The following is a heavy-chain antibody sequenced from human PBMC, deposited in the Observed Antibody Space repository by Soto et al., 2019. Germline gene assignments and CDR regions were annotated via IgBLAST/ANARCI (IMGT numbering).Heavy chain of an antibody. CDR3: ARAEAYCGGDCYPNWYFDL. D-gene: IGHD2-21*02. CDR1: GYPFTSYD. CDR2: MNPNSGNT. Sequence: QVQLVQSGAEVKKPGASVKVSCKASGYPFTSYDINWVRQATGQGLEWMGWMNPNSGNTGYAQKFQGRVTMTRNTSISTAYMELSSLRSEDTAVYYCARAEAYCGGDCYPNWYFDLWGRGTLVTVSS. V-gene: IGHV1-8*01. J-gene: IGHJ2*01.